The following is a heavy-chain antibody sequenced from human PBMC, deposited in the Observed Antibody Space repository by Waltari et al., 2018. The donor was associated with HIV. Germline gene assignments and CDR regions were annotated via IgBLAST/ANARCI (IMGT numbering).Heavy chain of an antibody. J-gene: IGHJ4*02. Sequence: EVQLVESGGGLVQPGGSLRLSCAASGFTFSSYWMSWVRQAPGRRGGGEEKKKQERERKYYVGSVSSRCATSGDNAENALYLQMNSLRAEDTAVYYCARGGFYGSGSKVNWGQGTLVTVSS. D-gene: IGHD3-10*01. CDR3: ARGGFYGSGSKVN. V-gene: IGHV3-7*04. CDR1: GFTFSSYW. CDR2: KKQERERK.